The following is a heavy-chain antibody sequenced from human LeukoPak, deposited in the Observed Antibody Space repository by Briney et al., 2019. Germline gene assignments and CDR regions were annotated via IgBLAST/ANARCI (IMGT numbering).Heavy chain of an antibody. V-gene: IGHV1-69*13. Sequence: SVKVSCKASGGTFSSYAISWVRQAPGQGLEWMGGIIPIFGTANYAQKFQGRVTITADESTSTAYMELSSLRSEDTAVYYCARPRYYYDSSGYPEEGDWGQGTLVTVSS. CDR2: IIPIFGTA. J-gene: IGHJ4*02. D-gene: IGHD3-22*01. CDR1: GGTFSSYA. CDR3: ARPRYYYDSSGYPEEGD.